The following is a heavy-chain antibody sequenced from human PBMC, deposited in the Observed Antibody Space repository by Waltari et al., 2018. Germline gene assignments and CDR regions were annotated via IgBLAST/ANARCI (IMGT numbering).Heavy chain of an antibody. J-gene: IGHJ4*02. CDR1: GFTFSDHA. D-gene: IGHD3-22*01. Sequence: QVHLVESGGGVVQPGRSLRLSCVGSGFTFSDHAMHWVRQAPGKGLEWVAIISYEGSNKYYADSVRGRFTISRDNSKNMLYLEMNSLRAEDTAVYYCARDLYSSGPREADSWGQGTLVAVSS. V-gene: IGHV3-30*04. CDR2: ISYEGSNK. CDR3: ARDLYSSGPREADS.